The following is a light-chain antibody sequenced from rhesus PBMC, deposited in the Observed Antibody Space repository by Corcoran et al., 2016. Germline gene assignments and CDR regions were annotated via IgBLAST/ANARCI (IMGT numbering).Light chain of an antibody. V-gene: IGKV1-69*01. Sequence: DIQMTQSPSSLSASVGDRVTITCRASQGISNWLAWYQQKPGKPPKLLINRASTLETGVPSRFSGSGSVTDFTLTISSLQPEDIAKYYCQQHDNSPFTFGPGTKLDIK. CDR1: QGISNW. CDR2: RAS. CDR3: QQHDNSPFT. J-gene: IGKJ3*01.